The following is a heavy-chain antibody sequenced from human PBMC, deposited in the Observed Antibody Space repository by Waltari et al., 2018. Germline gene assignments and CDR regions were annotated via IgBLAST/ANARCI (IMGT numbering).Heavy chain of an antibody. CDR2: IIPMFGIP. D-gene: IGHD3-16*01. J-gene: IGHJ6*02. Sequence: HVQLVQSGAEVKKPGSSVKVSCKASGGPFGGYGISRVRQAPGQGLEWMGVIIPMFGIPEYSQKFQDRLTITADESTNTAYMELNSLSSEDTAIYYCARHELGISQFYYNMYVWGQGTTVTISS. CDR3: ARHELGISQFYYNMYV. V-gene: IGHV1-69*12. CDR1: GGPFGGYG.